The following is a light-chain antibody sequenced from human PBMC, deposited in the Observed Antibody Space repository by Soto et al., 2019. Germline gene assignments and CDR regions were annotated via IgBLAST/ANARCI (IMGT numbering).Light chain of an antibody. CDR3: SSYTTSSSRDV. Sequence: QSALTQPASVSGSPGQSITISCTGTSSDVGGYNYVSWFQQHPGKAPRLMIYEVSYRPSGVSARFSGSKSDNTASLTISGLQAEDEADYYCSSYTTSSSRDVFGTGTKLTVL. CDR1: SSDVGGYNY. J-gene: IGLJ1*01. V-gene: IGLV2-14*01. CDR2: EVS.